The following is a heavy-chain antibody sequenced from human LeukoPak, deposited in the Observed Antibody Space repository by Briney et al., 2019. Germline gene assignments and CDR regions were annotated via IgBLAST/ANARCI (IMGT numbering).Heavy chain of an antibody. Sequence: WPGGSLRLSCAASGFSFDDFVMSRGRQAPGKGLEWVSGINWDGGSTGYADSVKGRFTISRDNAKNSLYLQMNSLRAEDTALYYCARVAPGSYYFAKVCWGRGTLVTVSS. J-gene: IGHJ4*02. CDR1: GFSFDDFV. D-gene: IGHD3-10*01. V-gene: IGHV3-20*04. CDR3: ARVAPGSYYFAKVC. CDR2: INWDGGST.